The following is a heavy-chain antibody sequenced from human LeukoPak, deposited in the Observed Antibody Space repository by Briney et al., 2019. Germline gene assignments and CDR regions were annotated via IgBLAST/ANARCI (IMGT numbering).Heavy chain of an antibody. CDR1: GGSISSGDYY. D-gene: IGHD2-2*01. CDR3: AREGVALYGGGYRSSTSCYGGAFDI. CDR2: IYYSGST. V-gene: IGHV4-30-4*08. J-gene: IGHJ3*02. Sequence: PSQTLSLTCTVSGGSISSGDYYWSWIRQPPGKGLEWIGYIYYSGSTYYNPSLKSRVTISVDTSKNQFSLKLSSVTAADTAVYYCAREGVALYGGGYRSSTSCYGGAFDIWGRGTMVTVSS.